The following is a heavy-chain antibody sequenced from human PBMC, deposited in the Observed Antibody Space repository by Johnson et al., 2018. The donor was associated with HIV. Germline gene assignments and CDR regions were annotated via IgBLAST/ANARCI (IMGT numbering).Heavy chain of an antibody. V-gene: IGHV3-15*01. CDR1: GFTFSDYS. CDR3: TTDLSGGSNHRANDAFDI. D-gene: IGHD2-15*01. J-gene: IGHJ3*02. CDR2: IKSKSDGGTT. Sequence: EQLVESGGGLVQPGGSLRLSCAGSGFTFSDYSMHWVRQAPGKGLEWVGRIKSKSDGGTTDYRAPVKGRFTISRDDSKNTLYLQMNSLKTEDTAVYYCTTDLSGGSNHRANDAFDIWGQGTMVTVSS.